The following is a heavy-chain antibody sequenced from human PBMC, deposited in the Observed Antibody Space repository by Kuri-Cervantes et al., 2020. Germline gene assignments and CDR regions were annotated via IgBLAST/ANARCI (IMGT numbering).Heavy chain of an antibody. Sequence: GESLKISCAASGFTFSSYGMHWVRQAPGKGLEWVAVISYDGSNKYYADSVKCRFTISRDNSKNTLYLQMNSLRAEDTALYYCAKATDYGVRATADYWGQGTLVTVSS. CDR3: AKATDYGVRATADY. D-gene: IGHD4-17*01. V-gene: IGHV3-30*18. CDR2: ISYDGSNK. CDR1: GFTFSSYG. J-gene: IGHJ4*02.